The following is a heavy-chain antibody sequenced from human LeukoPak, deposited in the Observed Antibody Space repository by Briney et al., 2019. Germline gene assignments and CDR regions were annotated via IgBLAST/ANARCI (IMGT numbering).Heavy chain of an antibody. J-gene: IGHJ3*02. Sequence: PGGSLRLSCAASGFTFSSYAMSWVRQAAGKGLEWVSGISGSGGDTYYADSVKGRFTISRDNSKNTLYLQMNSLRAEDTAVYYCASPYGRDAFDIWGQGTMVTVSS. CDR3: ASPYGRDAFDI. D-gene: IGHD2-15*01. CDR1: GFTFSSYA. V-gene: IGHV3-23*01. CDR2: ISGSGGDT.